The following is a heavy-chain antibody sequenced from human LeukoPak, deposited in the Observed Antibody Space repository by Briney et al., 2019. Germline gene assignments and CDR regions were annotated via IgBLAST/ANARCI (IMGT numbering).Heavy chain of an antibody. CDR2: INTNTGNP. Sequence: ASVKVSCKASGYTFTSYAMNWVRQAPGQGLEWMGWINTNTGNPTYAQGFTGRFVFSLDTSISTAYLQISSLKAEDTAVYYCVGLGAVAGPGPGDLNGFDPWGQGTLVTVSS. CDR3: VGLGAVAGPGPGDLNGFDP. J-gene: IGHJ5*02. CDR1: GYTFTSYA. D-gene: IGHD6-19*01. V-gene: IGHV7-4-1*02.